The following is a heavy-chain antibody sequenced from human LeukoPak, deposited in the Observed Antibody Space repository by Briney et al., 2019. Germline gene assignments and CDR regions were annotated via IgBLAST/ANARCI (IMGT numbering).Heavy chain of an antibody. J-gene: IGHJ4*02. CDR2: ISGSSGST. Sequence: PGGSLRLSCAASGFTFSSYAMSWVRQAPGKGLEWVSAISGSSGSTYYADSVKGRFTISRDNSKNTLYLQMNSLRAEDTAVYYCANQYSSSWYPFDYWGQGTLVTVSS. CDR3: ANQYSSSWYPFDY. D-gene: IGHD6-13*01. V-gene: IGHV3-23*01. CDR1: GFTFSSYA.